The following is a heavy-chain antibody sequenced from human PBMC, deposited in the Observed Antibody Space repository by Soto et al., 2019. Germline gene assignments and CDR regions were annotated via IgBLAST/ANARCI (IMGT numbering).Heavy chain of an antibody. D-gene: IGHD3-22*01. Sequence: EVQLVESGGGLVQPGGSLRLSCAASGFTVSSNYMSWVRQAPGKGLEWVSVIYSGGSTYYADSVKGRFTISRDNSKNTLYLQMNSLRAEDTAVDYCASASYRIDSTAGDVWGQGTTVTVSS. J-gene: IGHJ6*02. CDR2: IYSGGST. V-gene: IGHV3-66*01. CDR3: ASASYRIDSTAGDV. CDR1: GFTVSSNY.